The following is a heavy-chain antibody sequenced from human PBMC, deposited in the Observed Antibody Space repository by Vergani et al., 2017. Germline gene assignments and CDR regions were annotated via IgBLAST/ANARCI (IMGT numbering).Heavy chain of an antibody. CDR3: ARLSYDTTPYLQGGYDC. CDR1: GFTFSACP. D-gene: IGHD3-22*01. J-gene: IGHJ4*02. Sequence: EVQLLQSGGGVIQPGGSVRLSCAASGFTFSACPMTWVRQAPGKGLEWVSAISARYPSTYYADSVKGRFTISRDNSKNMLYLQMNSLRAEDTAVYCCARLSYDTTPYLQGGYDCRGQGTLVSVSS. V-gene: IGHV3-23*01. CDR2: ISARYPST.